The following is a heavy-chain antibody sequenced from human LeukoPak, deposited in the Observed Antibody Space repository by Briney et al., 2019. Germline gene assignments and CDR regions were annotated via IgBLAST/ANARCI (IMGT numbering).Heavy chain of an antibody. CDR1: GFTFSSYA. Sequence: PGRSLRLSCAASGFTFSSYAMHWVRQSLGKGLEWVAVMSYDGFNKYYADSVKGRFTISRDNSKNTLYLQMNSLRAEDTAVYYCAKTKGYSYRYYFDYWGQGTLVTVSS. CDR3: AKTKGYSYRYYFDY. J-gene: IGHJ4*02. CDR2: MSYDGFNK. D-gene: IGHD5-18*01. V-gene: IGHV3-30*18.